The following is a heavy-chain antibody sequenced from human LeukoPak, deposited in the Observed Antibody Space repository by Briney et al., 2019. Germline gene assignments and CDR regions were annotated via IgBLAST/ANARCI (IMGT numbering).Heavy chain of an antibody. CDR3: ARDPRSGSYPDWFDP. CDR2: IYSGGST. J-gene: IGHJ5*02. D-gene: IGHD1-26*01. Sequence: GGSLRLSCAASGFTVSSNYMSWVRQAPGKGLEWVSVIYSGGSTFYADSVKGRFTISRDNSKNTLYLQMNGLRAEDTAVYYCARDPRSGSYPDWFDPWGQGTLVTVSS. CDR1: GFTVSSNY. V-gene: IGHV3-53*01.